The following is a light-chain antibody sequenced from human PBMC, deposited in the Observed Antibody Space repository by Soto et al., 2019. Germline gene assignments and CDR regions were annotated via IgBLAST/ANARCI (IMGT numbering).Light chain of an antibody. CDR2: DVS. V-gene: IGLV2-11*01. Sequence: QSALTQPRSVSGSPGQSVTISCTGTSSDVGGYNYVSWYQQHPGKAPKLMIYDVSKRPSGVPDRFSGSKSGNTAFLTISGLKAEDEADYYCCSYAGSYTLYVFGTGTKVT. CDR1: SSDVGGYNY. CDR3: CSYAGSYTLYV. J-gene: IGLJ1*01.